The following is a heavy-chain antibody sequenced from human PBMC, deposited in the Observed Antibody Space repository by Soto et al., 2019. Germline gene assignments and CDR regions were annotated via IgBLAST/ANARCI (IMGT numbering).Heavy chain of an antibody. V-gene: IGHV3-23*01. J-gene: IGHJ2*01. D-gene: IGHD3-16*02. CDR2: ISESGHHT. CDR3: TKSDGCGGGACYTGTYYYFDV. CDR1: GFPSSTYA. Sequence: PRLSCAASGFPSSTYALNWVRQAPGKGPEWVSTISESGHHTHYADSVKGRFTISRDKSKNTLSLQMNSLRVDDTAIYYCTKSDGCGGGACYTGTYYYFDVWGRGTLVTVSS.